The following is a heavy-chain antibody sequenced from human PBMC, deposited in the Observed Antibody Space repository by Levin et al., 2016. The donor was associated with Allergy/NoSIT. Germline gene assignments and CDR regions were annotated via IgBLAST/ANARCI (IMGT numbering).Heavy chain of an antibody. CDR1: GFNFHSYE. Sequence: GGSLRLSCVGSGFNFHSYEMNWVRQAPGKGLQWVSYITSSGSTIYYADSVKGRFTISRDNAKNSLYLQMNSLRAEDTAVYYCARASFTMVRGVKGYTQGDYWGQGTLVTVSS. D-gene: IGHD3-10*01. CDR3: ARASFTMVRGVKGYTQGDY. V-gene: IGHV3-48*03. J-gene: IGHJ4*02. CDR2: ITSSGSTI.